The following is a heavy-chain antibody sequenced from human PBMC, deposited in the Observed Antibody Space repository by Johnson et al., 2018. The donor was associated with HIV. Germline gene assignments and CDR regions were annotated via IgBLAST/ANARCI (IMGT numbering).Heavy chain of an antibody. CDR1: GFTFDDYG. CDR2: INWTGGST. V-gene: IGHV3-20*04. J-gene: IGHJ3*02. CDR3: ARDRRDDVYSHQLVLRGQNAFDI. D-gene: IGHD1-26*01. Sequence: VQLVESGGGVVRPGGSLRLSCAASGFTFDDYGMIWVRHAPGTGLECVSRINWTGGSTDYADSVKGRFTISRDNATHSLYLQMNRLRAEDTAFYYCARDRRDDVYSHQLVLRGQNAFDIWGQGTMVTVSS.